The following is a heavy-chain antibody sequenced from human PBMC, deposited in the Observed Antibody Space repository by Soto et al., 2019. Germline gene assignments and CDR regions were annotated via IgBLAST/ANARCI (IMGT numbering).Heavy chain of an antibody. J-gene: IGHJ4*02. D-gene: IGHD3-16*01. CDR2: ISYDGSDK. V-gene: IGHV3-30*18. CDR3: AKDVCPLKWDLREN. Sequence: LRLSCAASGFSFSSYAMHWVRQAPGKGLESVAVISYDGSDKYYADSVKGRFTISRDSSKNTLSLQMNSLRPEDPAVYYCAKDVCPLKWDLRENWGQGTRVTVSS. CDR1: GFSFSSYA.